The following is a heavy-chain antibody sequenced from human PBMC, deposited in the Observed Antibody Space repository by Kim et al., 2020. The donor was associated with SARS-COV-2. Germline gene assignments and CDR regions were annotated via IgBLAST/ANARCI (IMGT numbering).Heavy chain of an antibody. V-gene: IGHV1-2*06. CDR2: INPNSGGT. Sequence: ASVKVSCKASGYTFTGYYMHWVRQAPGQGLEWMGRINPNSGGTNYAQKFQGRVTMTRDTSISTAYMELSRLRSDDTAVYYCARDRTYYYDSSAYYNYYYYGMDVWGQGTTVTVSS. D-gene: IGHD3-22*01. J-gene: IGHJ6*02. CDR3: ARDRTYYYDSSAYYNYYYYGMDV. CDR1: GYTFTGYY.